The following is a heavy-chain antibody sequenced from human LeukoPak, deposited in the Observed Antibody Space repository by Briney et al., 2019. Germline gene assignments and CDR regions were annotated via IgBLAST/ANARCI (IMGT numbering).Heavy chain of an antibody. Sequence: PGTPLTLSCETSGFTFRHFGMHQTRQTPPKGLEYVAVIWGVASTQYYADSVKVRFTISRNNFKRTLSLEMNRLRAEDAAVYYCAKDAQRGFDYSNSLEYWGQGSLVIVSS. D-gene: IGHD4-11*01. CDR3: AKDAQRGFDYSNSLEY. V-gene: IGHV3-33*06. CDR1: GFTFRHFG. J-gene: IGHJ4*02. CDR2: IWGVASTQ.